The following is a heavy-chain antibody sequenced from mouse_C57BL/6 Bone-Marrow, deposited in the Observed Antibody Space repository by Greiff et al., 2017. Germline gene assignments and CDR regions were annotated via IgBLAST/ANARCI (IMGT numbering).Heavy chain of an antibody. Sequence: EVKLVESGPGLVKPSPSLSLTCSVTGYSITSGYYWNWIRQFPGNKLEWMGYISYDGSNNYNPSLKNRISITRDTSKNQFFLKLNSVTTEDTATYYCARYVDYWGQGTTLTVSS. J-gene: IGHJ2*01. CDR2: ISYDGSN. CDR3: ARYVDY. CDR1: GYSITSGYY. V-gene: IGHV3-6*01.